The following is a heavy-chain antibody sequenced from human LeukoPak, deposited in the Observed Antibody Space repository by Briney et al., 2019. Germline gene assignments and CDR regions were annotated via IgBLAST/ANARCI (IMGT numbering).Heavy chain of an antibody. D-gene: IGHD2-2*01. Sequence: SETLSLTCTVSGGSISSYYWSWIRQPPGRGLEWIGYIYYSGSTNYNPSLKSRVTISVDTSKNQFSLKLSSVTAADTAVYYCARENIVVVPAAIHNWFDPWGQGTLVTVSS. CDR3: ARENIVVVPAAIHNWFDP. CDR2: IYYSGST. V-gene: IGHV4-59*01. J-gene: IGHJ5*02. CDR1: GGSISSYY.